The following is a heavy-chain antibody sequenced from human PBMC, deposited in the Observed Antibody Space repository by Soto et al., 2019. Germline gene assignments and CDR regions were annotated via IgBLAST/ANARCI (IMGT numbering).Heavy chain of an antibody. CDR1: GYPVTAYY. CDR3: ARGGGVGVAGSAAFDM. D-gene: IGHD3-3*01. CDR2: INPATGAA. Sequence: QLHLVQSGAVVKKPGASVTVSCSASGYPVTAYYMHWVRQAPGRGLEWMGGINPATGAAKYTQTFQGRVTMTRDTSTSTVFIEMSGLKSDDTDVFYCARGGGVGVAGSAAFDMWGQGTLVTVSS. V-gene: IGHV1-2*02. J-gene: IGHJ3*02.